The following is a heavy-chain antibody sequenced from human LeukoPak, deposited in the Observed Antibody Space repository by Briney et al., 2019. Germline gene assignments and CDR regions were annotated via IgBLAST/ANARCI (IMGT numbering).Heavy chain of an antibody. J-gene: IGHJ6*03. Sequence: GGSLTLSFAASGFTFDDYAMHWVRQAPGKGLEWVSLISWDGGSTYYADSVKGRFTISRDNSKNSLYLQMNSLRAEDTALYYCAKGAVPAAIPPLNYYYYYYMDVWGKGTTVTVSS. V-gene: IGHV3-43D*03. CDR2: ISWDGGST. D-gene: IGHD2-2*01. CDR3: AKGAVPAAIPPLNYYYYYYMDV. CDR1: GFTFDDYA.